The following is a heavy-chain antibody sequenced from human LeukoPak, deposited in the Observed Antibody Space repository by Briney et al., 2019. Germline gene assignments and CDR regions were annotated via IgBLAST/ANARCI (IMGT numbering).Heavy chain of an antibody. CDR1: GFTFSSYS. Sequence: GGSLRLSCAASGFTFSSYSMNWVRQAPGKGLEWVSSISSSSSYIYYAVSVKGRFTISRDNAKNSLYLQMNSLRAEDTAVYYCARESSGWYGGLDYWGQGTLVTVSS. CDR3: ARESSGWYGGLDY. CDR2: ISSSSSYI. V-gene: IGHV3-21*01. J-gene: IGHJ4*02. D-gene: IGHD6-19*01.